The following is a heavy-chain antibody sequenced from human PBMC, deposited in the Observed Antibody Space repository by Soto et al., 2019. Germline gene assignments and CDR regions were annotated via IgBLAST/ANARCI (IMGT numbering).Heavy chain of an antibody. CDR2: ISSSSDYI. V-gene: IGHV3-21*01. Sequence: EVQLVESGGGLVQPGGSLRLSCAASGFTFSTYSMNWVRQAPGKWLEWVSSISSSSDYIYYADSVKGRFTISRDNAKNSLDLQMNSLSDEDTAVYYCASGGTTGTTAPNWFEPWGQGTLVTVS. CDR3: ASGGTTGTTAPNWFEP. J-gene: IGHJ5*02. D-gene: IGHD1-1*01. CDR1: GFTFSTYS.